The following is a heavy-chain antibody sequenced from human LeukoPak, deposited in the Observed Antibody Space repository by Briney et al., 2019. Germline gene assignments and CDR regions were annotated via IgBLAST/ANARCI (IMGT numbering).Heavy chain of an antibody. CDR1: GFTFSSYD. V-gene: IGHV3-13*01. Sequence: PGGSLRLSCAASGFTFSSYDMHWVRQATGKGLEWVSAIGTAGDTYYPGSVKGRFTISRENAKNSLYLQMNSLRAGDTAVYYCARERSYSGSLDYWGQGTLVTVSS. CDR2: IGTAGDT. CDR3: ARERSYSGSLDY. D-gene: IGHD1-26*01. J-gene: IGHJ4*02.